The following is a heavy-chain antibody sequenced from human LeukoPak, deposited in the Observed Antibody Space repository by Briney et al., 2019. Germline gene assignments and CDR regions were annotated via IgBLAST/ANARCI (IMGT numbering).Heavy chain of an antibody. V-gene: IGHV5-51*01. CDR2: IYPGDSDT. CDR3: ARPLRFLEWLLAFDI. D-gene: IGHD3-3*01. Sequence: GESLKISCKGSGYSFTNYWIGWVRQMPGKGLEWMGIIYPGDSDTRYSPSFQGQVTISADKSINTAYLQWTSLKASDTAMYYCARPLRFLEWLLAFDIWGQGTMVTVSS. J-gene: IGHJ3*02. CDR1: GYSFTNYW.